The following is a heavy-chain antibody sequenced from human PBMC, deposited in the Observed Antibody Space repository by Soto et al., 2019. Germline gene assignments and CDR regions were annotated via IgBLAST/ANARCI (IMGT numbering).Heavy chain of an antibody. CDR2: ISAYNGNT. CDR3: ARDLVPGYTGFSDY. V-gene: IGHV1-18*01. Sequence: ASGRVWYESSGYSFTSHGISWVRLAPGQGLEWMGWISAYNGNTNYAQKLQGRVTMTTDTSTSTAYMELRSLRSDDTAVYYCARDLVPGYTGFSDYWGQGTLVTVSS. J-gene: IGHJ4*02. D-gene: IGHD5-12*01. CDR1: GYSFTSHG.